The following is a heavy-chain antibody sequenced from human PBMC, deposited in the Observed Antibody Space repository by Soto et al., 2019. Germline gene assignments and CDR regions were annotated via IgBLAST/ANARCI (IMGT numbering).Heavy chain of an antibody. J-gene: IGHJ3*02. CDR3: AKERRYSFDAFDI. CDR1: GFTFNFFG. D-gene: IGHD5-12*01. V-gene: IGHV3-30*18. CDR2: ISYDGSEK. Sequence: QEPLVESGGGVVQAGRSLRLSCAASGFTFNFFGMHWVRQAPGKGLEWVAVISYDGSEKYYADSVKGRFTMSRDNSKNMGYLEMSSLRPEDTSVYYCAKERRYSFDAFDIWGHGTMVTVSS.